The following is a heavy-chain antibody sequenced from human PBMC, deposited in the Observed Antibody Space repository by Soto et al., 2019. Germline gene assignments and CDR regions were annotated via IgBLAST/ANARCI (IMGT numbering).Heavy chain of an antibody. J-gene: IGHJ6*02. CDR2: IIPVFGLV. Sequence: QVHLLLQSGAEGKKPGSSVKVSCKASGGTPSNSAISWVRQAPGQGLEWMGGIIPVFGLVKYAQNFQGRVTITADESTNTAYMELSSLRPEDTAVYYCVGGRIVVVGSRAYYGMDVWGQGTTVTVSS. V-gene: IGHV1-69*01. CDR3: VGGRIVVVGSRAYYGMDV. CDR1: GGTPSNSA. D-gene: IGHD3-22*01.